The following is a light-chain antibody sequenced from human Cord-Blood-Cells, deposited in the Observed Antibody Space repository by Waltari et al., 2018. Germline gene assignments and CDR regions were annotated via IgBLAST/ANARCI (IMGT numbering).Light chain of an antibody. CDR3: YSTDSSGNHRV. CDR2: EDS. V-gene: IGLV3-10*01. Sequence: SYELTQPLSVSVSPGQTARITCSGDALPKKYAYWYQQKSGKAPVLVLYEDSQRPSGIPERFSGSSSGTIATLTISGAQVEDEADYYCYSTDSSGNHRVFGGGTKLTVL. J-gene: IGLJ3*02. CDR1: ALPKKY.